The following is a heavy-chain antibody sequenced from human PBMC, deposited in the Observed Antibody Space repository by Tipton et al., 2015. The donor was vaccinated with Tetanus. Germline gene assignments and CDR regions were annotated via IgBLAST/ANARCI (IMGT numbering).Heavy chain of an antibody. CDR3: ATTGRERWLPMIFDS. J-gene: IGHJ4*01. CDR2: IGSTDYI. CDR1: GFTFSGYS. V-gene: IGHV3-21*01. D-gene: IGHD5-24*01. Sequence: GSLRLSCAASGFTFSGYSMNWVRQAPGKGLEWVSSIGSTDYIYYADSVRGRFTISRDNAKNSLFLQMNSLRVDDTAVYFCATTGRERWLPMIFDSWGRGTLVTVSS.